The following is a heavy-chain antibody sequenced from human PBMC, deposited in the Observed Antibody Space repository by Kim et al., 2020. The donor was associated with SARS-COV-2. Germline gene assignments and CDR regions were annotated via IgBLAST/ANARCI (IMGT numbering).Heavy chain of an antibody. D-gene: IGHD2-15*01. CDR2: ISYDGSNK. CDR3: ARGYDY. V-gene: IGHV3-30*04. J-gene: IGHJ4*02. Sequence: GGSLRLSCAASGFTFSSYAMHWVRQAPGKGLEWVAVISYDGSNKYYADSVKGRFTISRDNSKNTLYLQMNSLRAEDTAVYYCARGYDYWGQGTLVTVSS. CDR1: GFTFSSYA.